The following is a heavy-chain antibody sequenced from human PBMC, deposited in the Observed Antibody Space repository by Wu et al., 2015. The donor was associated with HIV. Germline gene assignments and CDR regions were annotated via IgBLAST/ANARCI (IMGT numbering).Heavy chain of an antibody. J-gene: IGHJ3*01. Sequence: QVPLVQSGAEVKKPGSSVRVSCKSSGGIFNTFAISWVRQAPGQGLEWMGRIMPIFGTTNYAQSFEGRVTITADESTNTAYMELTNLRFEDTAVYYCAQFERGSLIGAITWGRGTLITVSS. CDR1: GGIFNTFA. V-gene: IGHV1-69*13. CDR2: IMPIFGTT. CDR3: AQFERGSLIGAIT. D-gene: IGHD5-24*01.